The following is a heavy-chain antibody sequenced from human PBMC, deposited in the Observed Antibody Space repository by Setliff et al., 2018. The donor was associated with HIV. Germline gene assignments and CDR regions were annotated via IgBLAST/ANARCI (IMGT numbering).Heavy chain of an antibody. V-gene: IGHV4-31*03. CDR2: IYHTGSA. CDR3: ARSLGEIPAARGAVYFDY. D-gene: IGHD2-2*01. Sequence: TSETLSLTCSVSGVSISSGGYYWSWIRQVPGKGLEWIGYIYHTGSAYYNPSLKSRVSTSVDTTKNQFSLRPSSVSAADTAVYYCARSLGEIPAARGAVYFDYWGQGTLVTVSS. CDR1: GVSISSGGYY. J-gene: IGHJ4*02.